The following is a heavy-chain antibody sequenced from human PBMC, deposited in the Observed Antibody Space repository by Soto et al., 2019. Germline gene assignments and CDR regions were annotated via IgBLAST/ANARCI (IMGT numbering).Heavy chain of an antibody. D-gene: IGHD3-3*01. CDR3: ARGRPYVRFLVWLRPGGRDV. Sequence: QVQLVQSGAEVKKPGASVKVSCKASGYTFTSYDINWVRQATGQGLEWMGWMNPNSGNTGYAQKFQGRVTMTRNTSXXTXYXXLSSRSSEDTAVYYCARGRPYVRFLVWLRPGGRDVWGQGSTVTVSS. CDR1: GYTFTSYD. CDR2: MNPNSGNT. J-gene: IGHJ6*02. V-gene: IGHV1-8*01.